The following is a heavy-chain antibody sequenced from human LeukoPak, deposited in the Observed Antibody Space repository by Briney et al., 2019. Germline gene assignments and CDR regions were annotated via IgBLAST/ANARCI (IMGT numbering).Heavy chain of an antibody. CDR2: IWYDGSNK. CDR3: ARDFWDSSGFKQIDY. V-gene: IGHV3-33*01. Sequence: LPGGSLRLSCAASGFTFSVYGIHWVRQAPGKGLEWVALIWYDGSNKYYVDSVKGRFTISRDNSKNTLYLQMNSLRVEDTAVYYCARDFWDSSGFKQIDYWGQGTLVTVSS. CDR1: GFTFSVYG. J-gene: IGHJ4*02. D-gene: IGHD3-22*01.